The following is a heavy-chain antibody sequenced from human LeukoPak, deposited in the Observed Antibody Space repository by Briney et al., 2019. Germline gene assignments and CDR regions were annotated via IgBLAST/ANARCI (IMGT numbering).Heavy chain of an antibody. Sequence: GGSLRLSCAASGFTFSSYAMHWVRQAPGKGLEWEAVISYDGSNKHYADSVKGRFTISRDDSKSTLYLQMNSLRPEDTAVYYCARGGGVPAAPYFYAMDVWGKGTTVTVSS. D-gene: IGHD2-2*01. J-gene: IGHJ6*04. V-gene: IGHV3-30*04. CDR1: GFTFSSYA. CDR3: ARGGGVPAAPYFYAMDV. CDR2: ISYDGSNK.